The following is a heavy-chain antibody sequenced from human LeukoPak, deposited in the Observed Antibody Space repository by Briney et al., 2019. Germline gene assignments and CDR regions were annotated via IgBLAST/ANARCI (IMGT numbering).Heavy chain of an antibody. J-gene: IGHJ3*02. CDR1: GFTVSSYA. V-gene: IGHV3-23*01. Sequence: PGGSLRLSCAASGFTVSSYAMTWVRQAPGKGLEWISAISGSAYSTSYADSVKGRFTISRDNSKNTLYLQMNSLRAEDTAIYYCARNTSGFKLGDAFDIWGQGTMVTVSS. D-gene: IGHD3-22*01. CDR3: ARNTSGFKLGDAFDI. CDR2: ISGSAYST.